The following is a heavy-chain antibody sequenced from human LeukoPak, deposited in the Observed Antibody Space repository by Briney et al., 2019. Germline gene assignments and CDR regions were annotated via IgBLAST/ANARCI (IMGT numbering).Heavy chain of an antibody. J-gene: IGHJ4*02. Sequence: SETLSLTYTVSGGSISSSSYYWGWIRQPPGKGREWIGSIYYSGSTYYNPSLKSRVTISVDTSKNQFSLKLSSVTAADTAVYYCARSGYSYGLFVWGQGTLVTVSS. CDR1: GGSISSSSYY. V-gene: IGHV4-39*01. D-gene: IGHD5-18*01. CDR2: IYYSGST. CDR3: ARSGYSYGLFV.